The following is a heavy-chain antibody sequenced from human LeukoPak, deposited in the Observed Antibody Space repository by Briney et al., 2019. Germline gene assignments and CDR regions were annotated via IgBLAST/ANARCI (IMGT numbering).Heavy chain of an antibody. CDR2: IYHSGST. J-gene: IGHJ4*02. CDR3: ARARPKNPFDC. D-gene: IGHD2/OR15-2a*01. CDR1: GGSISSSNW. V-gene: IGHV4-4*02. Sequence: PSETLSLTCAVSGGSISSSNWWSWVRQPPGKGLEWIGEIYHSGSTNYNPSLKSRVTISVDKSKNQFSLQLNSVTPEDTAIYYCARARPKNPFDCWGQGTVVTVSS.